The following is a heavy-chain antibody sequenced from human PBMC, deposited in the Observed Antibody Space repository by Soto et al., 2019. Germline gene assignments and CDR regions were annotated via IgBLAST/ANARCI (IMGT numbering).Heavy chain of an antibody. CDR2: VSYDGSNK. V-gene: IGHV3-30*18. J-gene: IGHJ6*02. CDR3: AKEVNCYYYYGMDV. Sequence: QVQLVESGGGVVQPGRSLRLSCAASGFTFSSYGMHWVRQAPGKGLEGVAVVSYDGSNKYYADSVKGRFTISRDNSKNTLYLQMNSLRVEDTAVYFCAKEVNCYYYYGMDVWGLGTTVTVSS. CDR1: GFTFSSYG.